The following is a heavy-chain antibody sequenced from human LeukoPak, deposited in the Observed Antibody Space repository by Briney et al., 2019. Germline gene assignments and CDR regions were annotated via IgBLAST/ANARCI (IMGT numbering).Heavy chain of an antibody. J-gene: IGHJ3*02. Sequence: PSETLSLTCTVSGGSISSGGYYWSWIRQPPGKGLEWIGHISHSGSIYYSPSLRGRVTISLDRSKNQFSLNLSSATAVDTAVYYCASPMTLVLRGLAGIDAFNIWGQGTMVTVSS. D-gene: IGHD3-22*01. CDR1: GGSISSGGYY. CDR3: ASPMTLVLRGLAGIDAFNI. CDR2: ISHSGSI. V-gene: IGHV4-30-2*01.